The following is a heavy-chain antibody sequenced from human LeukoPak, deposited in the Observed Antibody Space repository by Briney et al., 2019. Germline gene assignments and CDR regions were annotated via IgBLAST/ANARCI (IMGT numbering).Heavy chain of an antibody. V-gene: IGHV3-23*01. J-gene: IGHJ3*01. D-gene: IGHD3-10*01. CDR3: VQEGPRGLVLEV. CDR1: GVTFSSYV. Sequence: GGSLRLSCEASGVTFSSYVMSWVRQAPGKGPEWVSGISGSGGGTYYADFVKGRFVISRDNSKNTLYLQMNSLRAEDSALYYCVQEGPRGLVLEVWAQGTRVTVSS. CDR2: ISGSGGGT.